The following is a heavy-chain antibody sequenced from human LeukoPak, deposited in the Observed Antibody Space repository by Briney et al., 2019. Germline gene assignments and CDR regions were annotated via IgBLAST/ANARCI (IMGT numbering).Heavy chain of an antibody. D-gene: IGHD5-18*01. CDR1: GFTVSSNY. Sequence: GGSLRLSCAASGFTVSSNYMSWVRQAPGKGLEWVSVIYSGGSTYYADSVKGRFTISRDNSKNTLYLQMNSLRAEDTAVYYCAKDRGYSYGYDYWGQGTLVTVSS. J-gene: IGHJ4*02. CDR3: AKDRGYSYGYDY. CDR2: IYSGGST. V-gene: IGHV3-66*01.